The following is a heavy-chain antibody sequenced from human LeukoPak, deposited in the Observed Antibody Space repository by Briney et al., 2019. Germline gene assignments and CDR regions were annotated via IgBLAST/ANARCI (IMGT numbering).Heavy chain of an antibody. D-gene: IGHD4-11*01. J-gene: IGHJ5*02. V-gene: IGHV3-9*01. CDR2: ISWNSGSI. Sequence: GRSLRLSCAASGFTFDDYAMHWVRQAPGKGLEWVSGISWNSGSIGYADSVKGRFTISRDNAKNSLYLQMNSLRDEDTAVYYCARGDYSNYKIDPWGQGTLVTVSS. CDR3: ARGDYSNYKIDP. CDR1: GFTFDDYA.